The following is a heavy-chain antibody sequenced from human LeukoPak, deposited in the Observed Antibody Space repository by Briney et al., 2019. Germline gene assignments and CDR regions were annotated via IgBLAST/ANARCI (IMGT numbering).Heavy chain of an antibody. CDR1: GGTISSGDYY. CDR2: IYYSGST. CDR3: ARDILTGFDY. D-gene: IGHD3-9*01. J-gene: IGHJ4*02. V-gene: IGHV4-30-4*01. Sequence: SETLSLTCTVSGGTISSGDYYWSWIRQPPGKGLEWIGYIYYSGSTSYSPSLKSRLTISVDRSKNQFSLRLNSVTAGDTAVYYCARDILTGFDYWGQGTLVTVSS.